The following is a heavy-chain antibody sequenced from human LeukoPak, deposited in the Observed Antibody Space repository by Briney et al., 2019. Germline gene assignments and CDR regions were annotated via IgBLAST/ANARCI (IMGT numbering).Heavy chain of an antibody. V-gene: IGHV1-18*01. CDR2: ISAYNGNT. Sequence: GASVKVSCKASGYTFTSYGISWVRQAPGQGLEWMGWISAYNGNTNYAQKLQGRVTMTTDTSTSTAYMELRSLRSDDTAVYYCARVVRLMVRGIYFDYWGQGTPVTVSS. CDR3: ARVVRLMVRGIYFDY. J-gene: IGHJ4*02. D-gene: IGHD3-10*01. CDR1: GYTFTSYG.